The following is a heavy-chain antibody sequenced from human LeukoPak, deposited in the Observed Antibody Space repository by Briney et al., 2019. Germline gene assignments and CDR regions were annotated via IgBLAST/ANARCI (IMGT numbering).Heavy chain of an antibody. CDR1: GFTFSSYT. CDR3: AKRGVVIRVILVGFHKEAYYFDS. J-gene: IGHJ4*02. Sequence: GGSLRLSCAASGFTFSSYTMNWVRQAPGKGLEWVSSISSSSSYIYYADSVKGRFTISRDNPRNTLYLQMNSLRAEDTAVYFCAKRGVVIRVILVGFHKEAYYFDSWGQGALVTVSS. CDR2: ISSSSSYI. D-gene: IGHD3-22*01. V-gene: IGHV3-21*04.